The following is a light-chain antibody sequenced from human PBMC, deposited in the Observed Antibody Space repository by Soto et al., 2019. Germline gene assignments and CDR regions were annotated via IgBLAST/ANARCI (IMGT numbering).Light chain of an antibody. Sequence: EIVLTQSPATLSLSPGERATLSCRASQSVSSYLAWYQQKPGQAPRLLIYDASNRATGIPARFSGSGSGTDFTINISSLEPEDFAVYYCQQRSNWPPWTFGQGTKEEIK. CDR2: DAS. J-gene: IGKJ1*01. V-gene: IGKV3-11*01. CDR3: QQRSNWPPWT. CDR1: QSVSSY.